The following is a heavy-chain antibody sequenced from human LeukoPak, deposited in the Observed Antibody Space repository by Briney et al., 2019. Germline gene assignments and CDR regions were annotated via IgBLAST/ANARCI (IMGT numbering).Heavy chain of an antibody. J-gene: IGHJ6*03. V-gene: IGHV4-39*07. Sequence: SETLSLTCTVSGGSISSSSYYWGWIRQPPGKGLEWIGNIYYSGSTYYNPSLKSRVTISVDTSKNQFSLKLSSVTAADTAIYYCARDFSSSSTVYYYYYMDVWGKGTTVTVSS. D-gene: IGHD6-6*01. CDR3: ARDFSSSSTVYYYYYMDV. CDR1: GGSISSSSYY. CDR2: IYYSGST.